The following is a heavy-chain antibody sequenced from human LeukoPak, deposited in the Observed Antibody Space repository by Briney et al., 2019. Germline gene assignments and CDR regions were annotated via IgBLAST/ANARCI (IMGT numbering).Heavy chain of an antibody. D-gene: IGHD3-22*01. CDR3: ARRYHDYSGYSRQFDY. J-gene: IGHJ4*02. V-gene: IGHV5-51*01. CDR1: GYSFNTYW. CDR2: IYPGDSHT. Sequence: GESLKISWEGSGYSFNTYWIGWVRQMSGKGLEGMGIIYPGDSHTRYSPSFQGQVTIPADKSISPAYLQWSSLKPSDTAMYYCARRYHDYSGYSRQFDYWGQGTLVTVSS.